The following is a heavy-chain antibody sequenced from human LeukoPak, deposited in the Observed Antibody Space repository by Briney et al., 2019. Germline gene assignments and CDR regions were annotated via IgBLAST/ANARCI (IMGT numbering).Heavy chain of an antibody. D-gene: IGHD3-22*01. CDR1: GXTFSSYE. V-gene: IGHV3-48*03. Sequence: GGSLRLSCAASGXTFSSYEMNWVRQAPGKGLEWVPYISSSGSTIYYADSVKGRFTISRDNAKNSLYLQMNSLRAEDTAVYYCARGTSPDYYDSSGYPPANWFDPWGQGTLVTVSS. J-gene: IGHJ5*02. CDR2: ISSSGSTI. CDR3: ARGTSPDYYDSSGYPPANWFDP.